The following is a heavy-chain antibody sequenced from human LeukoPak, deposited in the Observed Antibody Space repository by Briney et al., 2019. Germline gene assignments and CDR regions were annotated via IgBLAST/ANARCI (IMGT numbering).Heavy chain of an antibody. J-gene: IGHJ4*02. CDR3: ARDLGY. Sequence: ASVTVSCTASGYTFTNYGISWVRQAPGQGLEWMGWISAYNGHTNYAQKFQGRVTMTRDTFTSTVYMELSSLRSEDTAVYYCARDLGYWGQGTLVTVSS. V-gene: IGHV1-18*01. CDR2: ISAYNGHT. CDR1: GYTFTNYG. D-gene: IGHD3-16*01.